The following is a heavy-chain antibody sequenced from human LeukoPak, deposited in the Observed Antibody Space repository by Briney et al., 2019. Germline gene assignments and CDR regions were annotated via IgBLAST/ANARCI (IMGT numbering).Heavy chain of an antibody. J-gene: IGHJ3*02. V-gene: IGHV3-30*19. D-gene: IGHD6-19*01. CDR2: ISYDGSNK. Sequence: PGGSLRLSCAASGFTFSSYGMHWVRQAPGKGLEWVAVISYDGSNKYYADSVKGRFTTSRDNSKHTLYLQMNSLRAEDTAVYDCARDKSSGWYGRRFGAAFDIWGQGTMVTVSS. CDR1: GFTFSSYG. CDR3: ARDKSSGWYGRRFGAAFDI.